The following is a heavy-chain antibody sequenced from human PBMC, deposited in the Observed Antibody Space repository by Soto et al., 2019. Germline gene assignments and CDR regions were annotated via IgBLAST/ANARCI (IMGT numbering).Heavy chain of an antibody. Sequence: EVQLVESGGGLVQSGGSLRLSCAASGFTFSSYWMSWVRQGPGKGPEWVANIKQDGSEIYYVDSVKGRFTISRDNAKRSLYLQMTSLRAEDTAVYHCAKSLSAIPGDSWGQGNLVTVSS. CDR3: AKSLSAIPGDS. CDR1: GFTFSSYW. J-gene: IGHJ4*02. CDR2: IKQDGSEI. D-gene: IGHD2-2*01. V-gene: IGHV3-7*05.